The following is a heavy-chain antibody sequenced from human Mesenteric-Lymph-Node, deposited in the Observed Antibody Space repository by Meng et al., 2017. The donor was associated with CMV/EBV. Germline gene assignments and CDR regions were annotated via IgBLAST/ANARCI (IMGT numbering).Heavy chain of an antibody. Sequence: AMNWVRQAPGQGPEWMGWMNTDTGDPTYVQDFTGRFVFSLDTSASTAFLEISSLRSDDTAVYYCAREFSLGYCSSTSCYDGIFDYWGQGTLVTVSS. CDR2: MNTDTGDP. J-gene: IGHJ4*02. V-gene: IGHV7-4-1*02. CDR1: A. D-gene: IGHD2-2*01. CDR3: AREFSLGYCSSTSCYDGIFDY.